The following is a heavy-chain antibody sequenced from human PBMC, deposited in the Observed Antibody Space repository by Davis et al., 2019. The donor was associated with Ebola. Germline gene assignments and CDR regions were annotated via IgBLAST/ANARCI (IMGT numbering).Heavy chain of an antibody. CDR3: ARGWIAARHYYYYYYGMDV. D-gene: IGHD6-13*01. J-gene: IGHJ6*02. CDR1: GGSISSSSYY. Sequence: SETLSLTCTVSGGSISSSSYYWGWIRQPPGKGLEWIGSIYYSGSTYYNPSLKSRVTISVDTSKNQFSLKLSSVTAADTAVYYCARGWIAARHYYYYYYGMDVWGQGTTVTVSS. CDR2: IYYSGST. V-gene: IGHV4-39*01.